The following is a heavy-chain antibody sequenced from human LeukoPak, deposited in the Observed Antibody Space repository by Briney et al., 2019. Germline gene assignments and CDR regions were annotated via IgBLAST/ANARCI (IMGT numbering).Heavy chain of an antibody. CDR3: ARELKVGNTGYYLDY. CDR1: GDSISKYY. V-gene: IGHV4-59*01. D-gene: IGHD2/OR15-2a*01. J-gene: IGHJ4*02. CDR2: IYYSGST. Sequence: SETLSLTCTVSGDSISKYYWSWIRQPPGKGLEWIGYIYYSGSTNYNPSLKSRVTMSVGTSKNQFSLKLTSVTAADTALYYCARELKVGNTGYYLDYWGQGTLVTVSP.